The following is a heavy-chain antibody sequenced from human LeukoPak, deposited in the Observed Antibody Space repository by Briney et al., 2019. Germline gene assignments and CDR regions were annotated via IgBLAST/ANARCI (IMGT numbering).Heavy chain of an antibody. Sequence: PGSSLVLSCGASCCIFSTYSMNWVRLPAGDRLELVSFIRSSSSCIPYADSVRGRFTISRDHAKDSLYLQMNSLRAEDTAVYYCARDRIPSNYVNSDAFDIWGQGTMVTVSS. D-gene: IGHD3-16*01. V-gene: IGHV3-21*01. CDR3: ARDRIPSNYVNSDAFDI. CDR1: CCIFSTYS. J-gene: IGHJ3*02. CDR2: IRSSSSCI.